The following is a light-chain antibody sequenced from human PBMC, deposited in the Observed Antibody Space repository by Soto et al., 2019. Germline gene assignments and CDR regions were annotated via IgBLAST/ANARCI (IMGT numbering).Light chain of an antibody. V-gene: IGKV1-33*01. J-gene: IGKJ5*01. Sequence: IHMTQSPSSLSASVGDRVTITCQASQNINNYLNWYQQKPGRAPKLPIYDASNLEAGVPSRFRGSRSGTDFTFTISRLQPEDIATYYCQQYENLPTFGQGTRLE. CDR2: DAS. CDR1: QNINNY. CDR3: QQYENLPT.